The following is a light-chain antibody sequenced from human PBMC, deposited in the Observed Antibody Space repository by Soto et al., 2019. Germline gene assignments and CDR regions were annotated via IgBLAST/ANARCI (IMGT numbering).Light chain of an antibody. CDR3: QQYGSSPFT. V-gene: IGKV3-20*01. Sequence: EIVLTQSPGTLSLSPGERATLSCRASQSFSSSYLAWYQQKPGQAPRLLIYGASGRATGIPDRFSGSGSGTDFTLTISRLEPEDFAVYYCQQYGSSPFTFGHGTKVDIK. J-gene: IGKJ3*01. CDR1: QSFSSSY. CDR2: GAS.